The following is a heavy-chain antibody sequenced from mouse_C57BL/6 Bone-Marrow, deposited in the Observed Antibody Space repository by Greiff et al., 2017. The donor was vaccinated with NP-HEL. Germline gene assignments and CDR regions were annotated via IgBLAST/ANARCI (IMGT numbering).Heavy chain of an antibody. CDR3: TTGSTMITTGYYFDY. J-gene: IGHJ2*01. Sequence: EVKLVESGAELVRPGASVKLSCTASGFNIKDDYMHWVKQRPEQGLEWIGWIDPENGDTEYASKFQGKATITADTSSNTAYLQLSSLTSEDTAVYYCTTGSTMITTGYYFDYWGQGTTLTVSS. D-gene: IGHD2-4*01. CDR1: GFNIKDDY. CDR2: IDPENGDT. V-gene: IGHV14-4*01.